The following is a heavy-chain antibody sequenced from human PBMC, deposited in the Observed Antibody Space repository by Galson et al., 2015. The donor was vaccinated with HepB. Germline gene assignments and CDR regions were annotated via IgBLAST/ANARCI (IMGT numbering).Heavy chain of an antibody. CDR1: GFTFSSYA. CDR2: ISYDGSNK. V-gene: IGHV3-30-3*02. CDR3: AKPYLAAAEAFDI. J-gene: IGHJ3*02. Sequence: SLRLSCAASGFTFSSYAMHWVRQAPGKGLEWVAVISYDGSNKYYADSVKGRFTISRDNSKNTLYLQMNSLRAEDTAVYYCAKPYLAAAEAFDIWGQGTMVTVSS. D-gene: IGHD6-13*01.